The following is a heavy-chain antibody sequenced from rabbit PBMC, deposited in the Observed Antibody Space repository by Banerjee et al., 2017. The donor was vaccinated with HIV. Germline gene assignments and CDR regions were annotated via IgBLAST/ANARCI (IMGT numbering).Heavy chain of an antibody. Sequence: QLKETGGGLVQPGGSLTLSCKASGFDFSSYYMSWVRQAPGKGLEWIGIIYADKGSPDYASWVNGRFTISSDNAQNTVDLQMSSLTAADTATYFCARNDYGDYAYYFDLWGQGTLVTVS. CDR2: IYADKGSP. D-gene: IGHD2-1*01. V-gene: IGHV1S7*01. CDR1: GFDFSSYY. J-gene: IGHJ4*01. CDR3: ARNDYGDYAYYFDL.